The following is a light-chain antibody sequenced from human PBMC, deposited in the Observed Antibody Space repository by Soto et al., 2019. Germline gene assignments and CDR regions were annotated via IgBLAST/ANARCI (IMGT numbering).Light chain of an antibody. V-gene: IGLV1-44*01. Sequence: QSALTQPPSASGPPGQKVTISCSGSSSNIGSNTVNWYQQLPGTAPKLLIYSNNQRPPGVPDRFSGSKSGTSASLAISGLQSEDEADYYCAAWDDSLNGYVFGTGT. CDR1: SSNIGSNT. CDR2: SNN. J-gene: IGLJ1*01. CDR3: AAWDDSLNGYV.